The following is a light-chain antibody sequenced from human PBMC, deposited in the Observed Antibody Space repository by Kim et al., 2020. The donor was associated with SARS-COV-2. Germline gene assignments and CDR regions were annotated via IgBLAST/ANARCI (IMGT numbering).Light chain of an antibody. CDR2: DAS. CDR1: QSVSSS. Sequence: PGERATLSCRASQSVSSSLAWYQQKPGQAPRLVIYDASNRATGIPARFSGRGSGTDFTLTISSLEPEDFAVYYCHQRNNPLTFGGGTKVDIK. CDR3: HQRNNPLT. J-gene: IGKJ4*01. V-gene: IGKV3-11*01.